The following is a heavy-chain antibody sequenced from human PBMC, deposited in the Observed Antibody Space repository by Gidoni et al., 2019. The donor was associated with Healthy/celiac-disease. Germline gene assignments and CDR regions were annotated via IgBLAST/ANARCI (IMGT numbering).Heavy chain of an antibody. CDR1: GFTFSSYE. Sequence: EVQLVESGGGLVQPGGSLRLSCAASGFTFSSYEMNWVRQAPGKGLEWVSYISSSGSTIYYADSVKGRFTISRDNAKNSLYLQMNSLRAEDTAVYYCARMGGDIVVVPAAGGGMDVWGQGTTVTVSS. J-gene: IGHJ6*02. D-gene: IGHD2-2*01. CDR3: ARMGGDIVVVPAAGGGMDV. V-gene: IGHV3-48*03. CDR2: ISSSGSTI.